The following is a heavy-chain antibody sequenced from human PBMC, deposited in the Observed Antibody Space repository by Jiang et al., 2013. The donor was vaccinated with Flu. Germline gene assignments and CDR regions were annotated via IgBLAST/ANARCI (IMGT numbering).Heavy chain of an antibody. CDR3: ATGAATATPYYFDY. CDR1: GASGSRDY. CDR2: IYTSGNT. Sequence: GSGLVKPSETLSLTCAVSGASGSRDYWSWIRQPAGKGLEWIGCIYTSGNTRYNPSLESRVTMSVDTSKNQFSLTLSSVTAADTAVYYCATGAATATPYYFDYWGQGTLAPSPQ. D-gene: IGHD2-21*02. V-gene: IGHV4-4*07. J-gene: IGHJ4*02.